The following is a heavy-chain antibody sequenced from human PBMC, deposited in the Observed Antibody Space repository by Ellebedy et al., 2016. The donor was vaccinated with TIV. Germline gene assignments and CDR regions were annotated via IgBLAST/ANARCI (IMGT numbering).Heavy chain of an antibody. J-gene: IGHJ4*02. D-gene: IGHD3-22*01. CDR1: GYTFTGHY. Sequence: AASVKVSCKASGYTFTGHYIHWVRQAPGQGLEWIVLIIPYSGDTSSVEKFQGRVTMTRDTSITTAYMELSGLRSDDTAVFYCARGAGSSGYYPFEYWGQGTLVTVSS. CDR2: IIPYSGDT. CDR3: ARGAGSSGYYPFEY. V-gene: IGHV1-2*02.